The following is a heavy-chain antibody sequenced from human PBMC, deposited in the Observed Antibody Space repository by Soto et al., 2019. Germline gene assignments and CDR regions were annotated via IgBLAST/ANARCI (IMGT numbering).Heavy chain of an antibody. CDR1: GYSFTSYW. J-gene: IGHJ3*02. V-gene: IGHV5-51*01. Sequence: PGESLKISCKGSGYSFTSYWIGWVRQMPGKGLEWMGIIDPGDSDTSYSPSFQGQVTISADKSISTAYLQWSSLKASDTAMYYCASAYYYDSSGYYYVVRAFDIWGQGTMVTVSS. CDR2: IDPGDSDT. CDR3: ASAYYYDSSGYYYVVRAFDI. D-gene: IGHD3-22*01.